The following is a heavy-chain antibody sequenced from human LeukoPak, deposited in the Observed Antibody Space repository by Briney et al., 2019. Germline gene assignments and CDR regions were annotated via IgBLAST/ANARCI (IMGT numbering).Heavy chain of an antibody. CDR2: ISGSGGST. D-gene: IGHD2-21*01. Sequence: GGSLRLSCAASGFTFSSYAMSWVRQAPGKGLEWVSAISGSGGSTYYADSVKGRFTISRDNSKNTLYLQINNLRVEDTGLYYCATEIAEGGPQDYWGQGTLVTVSS. CDR1: GFTFSSYA. V-gene: IGHV3-23*01. CDR3: ATEIAEGGPQDY. J-gene: IGHJ4*02.